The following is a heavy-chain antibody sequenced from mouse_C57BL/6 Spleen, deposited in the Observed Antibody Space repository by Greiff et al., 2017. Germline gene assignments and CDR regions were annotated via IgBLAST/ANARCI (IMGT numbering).Heavy chain of an antibody. Sequence: EVQLQESGGGLVQPGGSLKLSCAASGFTFSDYGMAWVRQAPRKGPEWVAFISNLAYSIYYADTVTGRFTISRENAKNTLYLDMSSLRSEDTAMYYCARQHGSSRYYYAMDYWGQGTSVTVSS. J-gene: IGHJ4*01. CDR1: GFTFSDYG. CDR3: ARQHGSSRYYYAMDY. CDR2: ISNLAYSI. D-gene: IGHD1-1*01. V-gene: IGHV5-15*01.